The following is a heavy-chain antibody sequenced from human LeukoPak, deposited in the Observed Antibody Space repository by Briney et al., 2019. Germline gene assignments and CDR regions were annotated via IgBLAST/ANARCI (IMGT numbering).Heavy chain of an antibody. CDR1: GFTFSNYA. CDR3: AKDLTYYYGLGSSTNVFDI. D-gene: IGHD3-10*01. CDR2: ISGSGDYT. J-gene: IGHJ3*02. V-gene: IGHV3-23*01. Sequence: PGGSLRLSCAASGFTFSNYAMSWVRQAPGKGLEWVSGISGSGDYTYYADSLKGRFTISRDNSKNTLYLQMNSLRAEDTALYYCAKDLTYYYGLGSSTNVFDIWGQGTMVTVSS.